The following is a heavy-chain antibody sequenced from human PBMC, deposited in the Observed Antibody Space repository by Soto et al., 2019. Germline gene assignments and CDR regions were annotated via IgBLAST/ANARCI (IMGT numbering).Heavy chain of an antibody. Sequence: GGSLRLSCAASGFTFSSYSMNWVRQAPGKGLEWVSYISSSSTIYYADSVKGRFTISRDNAKNSLYLQMNSLRAEDTAVYYCARRGPSGTNYYYYGMDVWGQGTTVTVSS. CDR1: GFTFSSYS. CDR2: ISSSSTI. CDR3: ARRGPSGTNYYYYGMDV. V-gene: IGHV3-48*01. D-gene: IGHD1-26*01. J-gene: IGHJ6*02.